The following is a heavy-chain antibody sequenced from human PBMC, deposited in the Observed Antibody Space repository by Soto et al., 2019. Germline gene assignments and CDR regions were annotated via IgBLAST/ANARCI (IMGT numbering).Heavy chain of an antibody. Sequence: QVQLVESGGAVVQPGTSLRLSCAASGVAFSTYGVHWVRQAPGKGLEWVAILSYDGHNEYYTDSVKCRFTISRDTSRNTLYLQMDRLRADDTAMYYCAKDRGFGEYLFDSWGQGTLVTVSS. V-gene: IGHV3-30*18. D-gene: IGHD3-10*01. CDR1: GVAFSTYG. CDR2: LSYDGHNE. J-gene: IGHJ4*02. CDR3: AKDRGFGEYLFDS.